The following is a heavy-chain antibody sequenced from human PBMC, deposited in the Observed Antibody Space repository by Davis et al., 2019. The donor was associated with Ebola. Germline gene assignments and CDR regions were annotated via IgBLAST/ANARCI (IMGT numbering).Heavy chain of an antibody. J-gene: IGHJ4*02. CDR3: ARYSSSSFDF. CDR2: KFFGGNT. CDR1: GGSISTGVYY. V-gene: IGHV4-39*01. D-gene: IGHD6-6*01. Sequence: SETLSLTCVVSGGSISTGVYYWGWIRQSPAKGLEWIGSKFFGGNTNYNPSLDSRVTISLDTSKNQFSLEVTSVTAADTALYYCARYSSSSFDFWGQGILVTVSS.